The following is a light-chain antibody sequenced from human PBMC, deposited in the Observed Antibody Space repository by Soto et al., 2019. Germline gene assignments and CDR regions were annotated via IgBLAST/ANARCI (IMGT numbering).Light chain of an antibody. CDR3: QQYGVSPRT. J-gene: IGKJ1*01. Sequence: EVVMTQSPATLSVSPGETATLSCRASKSLTTYLAWYQQKPDQAPRLLIYAAYSRATGIPDRFRGSGSGTDFTLTISRLEPEDFAVYYCQQYGVSPRTFGQGTKVDIK. V-gene: IGKV3-20*01. CDR1: KSLTTY. CDR2: AAY.